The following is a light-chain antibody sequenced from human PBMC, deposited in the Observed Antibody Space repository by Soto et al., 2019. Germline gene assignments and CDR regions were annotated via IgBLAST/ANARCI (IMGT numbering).Light chain of an antibody. CDR3: QQYYSSPLT. J-gene: IGKJ4*01. CDR2: WAS. V-gene: IGKV4-1*01. CDR1: QSVLYSYNNKNY. Sequence: RTQSPISLAQSHTEASTINCKSSQSVLYSYNNKNYLAWYQQKPGQPPKLLIYWASTRESGVPDRFSGSGSGTDFTLTISSLQAEDVAVYYCQQYYSSPLTFGGGTKLDIK.